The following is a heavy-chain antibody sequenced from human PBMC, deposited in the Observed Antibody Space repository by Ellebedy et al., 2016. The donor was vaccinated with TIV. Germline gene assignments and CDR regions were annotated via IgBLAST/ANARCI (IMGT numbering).Heavy chain of an antibody. V-gene: IGHV1-2*02. CDR2: INPNSGGT. Sequence: ASVKVSXXASGYTFTGYYMHWVRQAPGQGLEWMGWINPNSGGTNYAQKFQGRVTMTRDTSISTAYMELSRLRSDDTAVYYCARDGTIFGVVSLYYFDYWGQGTLVTVSS. CDR1: GYTFTGYY. J-gene: IGHJ4*02. CDR3: ARDGTIFGVVSLYYFDY. D-gene: IGHD3-3*01.